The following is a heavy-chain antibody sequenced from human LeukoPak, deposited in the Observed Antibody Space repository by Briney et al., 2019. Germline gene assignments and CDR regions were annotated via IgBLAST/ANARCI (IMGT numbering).Heavy chain of an antibody. CDR3: ARVEYSSSWGRGAFDI. Sequence: GASVKVSCKASGYTFTSYGISWVRQAPGQGLEWMGWISAYNGNTNYAQKLQGRVTMTTDTSTSTAYVELRSLRSDDTAVYYCARVEYSSSWGRGAFDIWGQGTMATVSS. V-gene: IGHV1-18*01. CDR2: ISAYNGNT. CDR1: GYTFTSYG. D-gene: IGHD6-13*01. J-gene: IGHJ3*02.